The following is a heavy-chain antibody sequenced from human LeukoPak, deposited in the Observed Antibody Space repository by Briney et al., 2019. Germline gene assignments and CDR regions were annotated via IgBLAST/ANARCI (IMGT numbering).Heavy chain of an antibody. Sequence: PGGSLRLSCAASGFTFSSYGMSWVRQAPGKGLEWVSAISGSGGSTYYADSVKGRFTISRGNAKNSLYLQMNSLRAEDTALYYCAKDIRSHYYYYMDVWGKGTTVTISS. J-gene: IGHJ6*03. CDR2: ISGSGGST. D-gene: IGHD2-21*01. CDR1: GFTFSSYG. V-gene: IGHV3-23*01. CDR3: AKDIRSHYYYYMDV.